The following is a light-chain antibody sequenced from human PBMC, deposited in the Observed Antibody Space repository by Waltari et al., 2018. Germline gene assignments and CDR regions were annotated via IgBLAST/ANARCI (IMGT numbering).Light chain of an antibody. CDR3: SSYMDSSTLEL. CDR1: SSDIGGYNY. Sequence: QSALTQPASVSGSPGQSITISRTGTSSDIGGYNYVSWYQQVPGKAPKLMIYDVSNRPSGVSSRFSGSKSGNTASLTISGLQAEDEADYFCSSYMDSSTLELFGGGTSLTVL. J-gene: IGLJ2*01. V-gene: IGLV2-14*03. CDR2: DVS.